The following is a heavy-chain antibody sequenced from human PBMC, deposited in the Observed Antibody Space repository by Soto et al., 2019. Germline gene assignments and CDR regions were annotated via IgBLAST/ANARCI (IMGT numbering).Heavy chain of an antibody. CDR1: GGSFSGYY. Sequence: SATLSLTCAVYGGSFSGYYWSWIRQPPGMGLEWIGEINHSGSTDYNPSLKSRVTISLDTSKNQFSLKLSSVTAADTALYYCAKGYGSGSYFSTPGPLNWFDPWGQGTLVTVSS. J-gene: IGHJ5*02. D-gene: IGHD3-10*01. V-gene: IGHV4-34*01. CDR2: INHSGST. CDR3: AKGYGSGSYFSTPGPLNWFDP.